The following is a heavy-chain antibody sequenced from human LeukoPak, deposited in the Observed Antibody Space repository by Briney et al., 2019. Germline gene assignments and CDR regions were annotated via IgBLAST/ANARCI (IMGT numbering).Heavy chain of an antibody. CDR2: ISGSGGST. Sequence: GGSLRLSCAASGFTFSNYATSWVRQAPGKGLEWVSSISGSGGSTYYAGSVRGRFTISRDNSKNTLYLQMNSLRAEDTAVYYCAKGLVDIVATIDYWGQGTLVTVSS. J-gene: IGHJ4*02. CDR1: GFTFSNYA. D-gene: IGHD5-12*01. CDR3: AKGLVDIVATIDY. V-gene: IGHV3-23*01.